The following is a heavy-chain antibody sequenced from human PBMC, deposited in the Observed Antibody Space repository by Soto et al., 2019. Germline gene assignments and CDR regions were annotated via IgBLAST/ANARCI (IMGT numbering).Heavy chain of an antibody. CDR2: INAGNGNT. CDR1: GYTFTSYA. D-gene: IGHD1-26*01. V-gene: IGHV1-3*01. J-gene: IGHJ4*02. CDR3: ARVWGGRLPGIVGATTGPASYFDY. Sequence: EASVKVSCKASGYTFTSYAMHWVRQAPGQRLEWMGWINAGNGNTKYSQKFQGRVTITRDTSASTAYMELSSLRSEDTAVYYCARVWGGRLPGIVGATTGPASYFDYWGQGTLVTVSS.